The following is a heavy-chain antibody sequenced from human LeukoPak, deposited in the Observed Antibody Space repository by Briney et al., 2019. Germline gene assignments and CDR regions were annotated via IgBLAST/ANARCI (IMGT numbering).Heavy chain of an antibody. J-gene: IGHJ4*02. D-gene: IGHD3-10*01. V-gene: IGHV3-11*01. CDR3: ARAELLWFGELSAPFDY. CDR2: ISSSGSTI. Sequence: PGGPLRLSCAASGFTFSDYYMSWIRQAPGKGLEWVSYISSSGSTIYYADSVKGRFTISRDNAKNSLYLQMNSLRAEDTAVYYCARAELLWFGELSAPFDYWGQGTLVTVSS. CDR1: GFTFSDYY.